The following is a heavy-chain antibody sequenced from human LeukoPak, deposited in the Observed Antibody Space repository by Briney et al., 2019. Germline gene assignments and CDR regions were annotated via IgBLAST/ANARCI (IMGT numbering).Heavy chain of an antibody. CDR3: AKLLEPWDSSGWYYGDY. V-gene: IGHV3-30*18. CDR1: GFTFSSYG. Sequence: PGGSLRLSCAASGFTFSSYGMHWVRQAPGKGLEWVAVISYDGSNKYYADSVKGRFTISRDNSKNTLYLQMNSLRAEDTAVYYCAKLLEPWDSSGWYYGDYWGQGTLVTVSS. CDR2: ISYDGSNK. J-gene: IGHJ4*02. D-gene: IGHD6-19*01.